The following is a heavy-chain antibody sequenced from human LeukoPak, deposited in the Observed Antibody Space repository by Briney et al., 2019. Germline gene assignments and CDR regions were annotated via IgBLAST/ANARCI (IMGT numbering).Heavy chain of an antibody. J-gene: IGHJ6*03. D-gene: IGHD6-25*01. Sequence: PGGSLRLSCAASGFTFSSYAMSWVRQAPGKGLGWVSAISGSGGSTYYADSVKGRFTISRDNSKNTLYLQMNSLRAEDTAVYYCAKDRTASYYYYYMDVWGKGTTVTVSS. CDR3: AKDRTASYYYYYMDV. V-gene: IGHV3-23*01. CDR2: ISGSGGST. CDR1: GFTFSSYA.